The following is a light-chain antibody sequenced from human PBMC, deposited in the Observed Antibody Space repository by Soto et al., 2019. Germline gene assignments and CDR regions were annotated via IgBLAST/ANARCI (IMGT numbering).Light chain of an antibody. J-gene: IGKJ4*01. CDR3: QQYNSYPLT. CDR1: QSISSW. CDR2: DAS. V-gene: IGKV1-5*01. Sequence: DIQMTQSPSTLSASVGDRVTITCRASQSISSWLAWYQQKPGKAPKLLIYDASSLESGVPSRFSGSGSGTEFTLTISSLQPHDLATYYRQQYNSYPLTVGGGTKVDIK.